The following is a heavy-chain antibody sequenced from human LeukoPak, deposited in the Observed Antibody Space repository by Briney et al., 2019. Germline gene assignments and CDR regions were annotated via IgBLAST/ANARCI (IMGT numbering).Heavy chain of an antibody. CDR1: GFTFSSYA. V-gene: IGHV3-23*01. Sequence: QSGGSLRLSCAASGFTFSSYAMSWVRQAPGKGLEWVSVISDSGGTIYYADSVKGRFTISRDNSKNTLYLQMNSLRAEDTAVYYCAKDQIMGIDGGFDYWGQGTLVTVSS. CDR3: AKDQIMGIDGGFDY. D-gene: IGHD2-8*01. J-gene: IGHJ4*02. CDR2: ISDSGGTI.